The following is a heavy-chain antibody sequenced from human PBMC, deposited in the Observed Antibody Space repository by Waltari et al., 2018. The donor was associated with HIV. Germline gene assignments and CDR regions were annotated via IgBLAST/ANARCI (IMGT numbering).Heavy chain of an antibody. V-gene: IGHV4-39*01. D-gene: IGHD1-26*01. CDR2: IYYTGRA. CDR3: ARHALRVGAAYWNFDL. J-gene: IGHJ2*01. Sequence: QLQLQESGPGLVKPSETLSLTCTVSGGSVSSSSYFWGWIRQPPGKGLEGVGRIYYTGRAYYNPSLKSRVTTSVDTSKNQFSLKVTSVTAADTAVYYCARHALRVGAAYWNFDLWGRGTLVTVSS. CDR1: GGSVSSSSYF.